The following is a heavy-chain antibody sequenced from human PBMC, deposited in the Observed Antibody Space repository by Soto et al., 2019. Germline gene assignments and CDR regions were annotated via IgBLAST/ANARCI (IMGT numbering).Heavy chain of an antibody. CDR2: IRSKANSYAT. V-gene: IGHV3-73*01. CDR1: GFTFSGSA. Sequence: GGSLRLSCAASGFTFSGSAMHWVRQASGKGLEWVGRIRSKANSYATAYAASVKGRFTISRDDSKNTAYLQMNSLKTEDTAVYYCTSTPHGGYSYGSPRPWYYYYMDVWGKGTTVTVSS. J-gene: IGHJ6*03. D-gene: IGHD5-18*01. CDR3: TSTPHGGYSYGSPRPWYYYYMDV.